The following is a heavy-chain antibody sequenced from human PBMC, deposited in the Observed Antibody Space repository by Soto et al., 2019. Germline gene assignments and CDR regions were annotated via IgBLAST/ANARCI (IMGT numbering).Heavy chain of an antibody. D-gene: IGHD2-21*01. CDR3: TTILWSSRRYALDI. J-gene: IGHJ6*02. Sequence: DVQLLESGGDLVQPGWSLRLSCIASGFTFRNYAMAWVRQAPGEDLEWVSAIGTSGTPTLYADSVKSRISISSDDTRKTVYLHMNRLGVKDTATYYCTTILWSSRRYALDIWGQGTTVTVSS. CDR1: GFTFRNYA. V-gene: IGHV3-23*01. CDR2: IGTSGTPT.